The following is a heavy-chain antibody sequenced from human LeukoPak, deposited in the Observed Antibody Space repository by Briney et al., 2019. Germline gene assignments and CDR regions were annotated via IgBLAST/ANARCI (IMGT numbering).Heavy chain of an antibody. V-gene: IGHV3-21*04. J-gene: IGHJ4*02. CDR1: GFTFSSYT. Sequence: GGSLRLSCAASGFTFSSYTMNWVRQAPGKGLEWVSSITSGGVNTYYASSVKGRFTISRDNAKNSLYLQMNSLRAEDTAVYYCARDHLSSCGGDCSYFDYWGQGTLVTVSS. CDR3: ARDHLSSCGGDCSYFDY. D-gene: IGHD2-21*02. CDR2: ITSGGVNT.